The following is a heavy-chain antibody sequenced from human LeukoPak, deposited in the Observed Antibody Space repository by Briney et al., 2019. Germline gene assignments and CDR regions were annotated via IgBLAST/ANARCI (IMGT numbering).Heavy chain of an antibody. D-gene: IGHD3-22*01. J-gene: IGHJ4*02. CDR3: ARIYYYDSSGYYENPFDY. Sequence: SVKVSCKASGGTFSSYAISWVRQAPGQGLEWTGGIIPIFGTANYAQKFQGRVTITADESTSTAYMELSSLRSEDTAVYYCARIYYYDSSGYYENPFDYWGQGTLVTVSS. CDR2: IIPIFGTA. V-gene: IGHV1-69*13. CDR1: GGTFSSYA.